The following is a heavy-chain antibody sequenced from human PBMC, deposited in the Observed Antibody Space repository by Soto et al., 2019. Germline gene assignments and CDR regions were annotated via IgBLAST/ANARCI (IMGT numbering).Heavy chain of an antibody. CDR3: ASNGDRLGAFDI. J-gene: IGHJ3*02. Sequence: TLSLTCAVSGYSISSGYYWGWIRQPPGKGLEWIGSIYHSGSTYYNPSLKSRVTISVDTSKNQFSLKLSSVTAADTAVYYCASNGDRLGAFDIWGKGTMVTVSS. D-gene: IGHD2-8*01. V-gene: IGHV4-38-2*01. CDR2: IYHSGST. CDR1: GYSISSGYY.